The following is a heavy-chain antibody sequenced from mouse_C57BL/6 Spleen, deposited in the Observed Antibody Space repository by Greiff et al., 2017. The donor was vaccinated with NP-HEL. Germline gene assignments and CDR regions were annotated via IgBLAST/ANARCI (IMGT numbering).Heavy chain of an antibody. J-gene: IGHJ2*01. CDR3: AREALGRRYFDY. D-gene: IGHD4-1*01. CDR2: INPNNGGT. V-gene: IGHV1-26*01. Sequence: EVQLQQSGPELVKPGASVKISCKASGYTFTDYYMNWVKQSHGKSLEWIGDINPNNGGTSYNQKFKGKATLTVDKSSSTAYMELRSLTSEDSAVYYCAREALGRRYFDYWGQGTTLTVSS. CDR1: GYTFTDYY.